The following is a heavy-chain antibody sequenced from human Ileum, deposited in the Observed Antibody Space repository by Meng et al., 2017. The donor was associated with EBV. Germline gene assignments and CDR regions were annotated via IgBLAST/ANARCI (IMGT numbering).Heavy chain of an antibody. CDR2: IYYSGST. V-gene: IGHV4-39*01. D-gene: IGHD2-2*01. Sequence: SGPGLLNPSHTLSLTCPVSGGSISSSSYYGGWIRQHPGKGLEWIGSIYYSGSTYYNPSLKSRVTISVDTSKNQFSLKLSSVTAADTAVYYCARSIVVVPAAIYYWGQGTLVTVSS. CDR1: GGSISSSSYY. J-gene: IGHJ4*02. CDR3: ARSIVVVPAAIYY.